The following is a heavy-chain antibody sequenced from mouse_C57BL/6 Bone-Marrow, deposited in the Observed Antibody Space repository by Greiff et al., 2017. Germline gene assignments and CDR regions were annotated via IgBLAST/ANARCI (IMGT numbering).Heavy chain of an antibody. CDR3: ARSKMGASYFDY. V-gene: IGHV1-81*01. Sequence: QVQLQQLAAELASPGASVKLSCKASAYTFTSYGISWVKKRTGQGLEWIGEIYPRSGNTYYNEKFKGKATLTADKSSSTAYMELRSLTSEDSAVYFWARSKMGASYFDYWAQGPTRAVP. CDR1: AYTFTSYG. CDR2: IYPRSGNT. J-gene: IGHJ2*01. D-gene: IGHD2-3*01.